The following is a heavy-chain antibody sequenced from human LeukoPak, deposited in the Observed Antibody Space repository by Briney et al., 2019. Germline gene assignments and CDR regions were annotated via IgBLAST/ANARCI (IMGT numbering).Heavy chain of an antibody. J-gene: IGHJ1*01. V-gene: IGHV1-2*02. CDR3: ARDRRSSSWTLQH. CDR1: GYSFADYY. Sequence: ASVKVSCKASGYSFADYYMHWVRQAPGQGLEWMGWINPNSGGTNYAQKFQGRVTMTRDTSISTAYMELSRLRSDDTAVYYCARDRRSSSWTLQHWGQGTLVTVSS. CDR2: INPNSGGT. D-gene: IGHD6-13*01.